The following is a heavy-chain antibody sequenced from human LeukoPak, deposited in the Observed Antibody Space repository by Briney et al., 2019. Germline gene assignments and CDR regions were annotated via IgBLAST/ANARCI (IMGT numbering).Heavy chain of an antibody. J-gene: IGHJ6*03. CDR1: GFTFSSYG. CDR3: AKFWSGYPYYYYYYMDV. D-gene: IGHD3-3*01. Sequence: GGSLRLSCAASGFTFSSYGMHWVRQAPGKGLEWVAFIRYDGSNKHYADSVKGRFTISRDNSKNTLYLQMNSLRAEDTAVYYCAKFWSGYPYYYYYYMDVWGKGTTVTVSS. CDR2: IRYDGSNK. V-gene: IGHV3-30*02.